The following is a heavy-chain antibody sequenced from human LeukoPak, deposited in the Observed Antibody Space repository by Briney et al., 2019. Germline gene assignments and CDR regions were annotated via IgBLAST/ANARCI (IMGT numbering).Heavy chain of an antibody. Sequence: GGSVRLFHAASGFIFSTYSMNWAPQAPGKGLEEVSYIRINSRPIYYADSVKGRFTISRDNAENSLYLQMNSLGTEDTAVYYCARDDHYNYYYMDVWGKGTTVTVSS. CDR3: ARDDHYNYYYMDV. CDR1: GFIFSTYS. J-gene: IGHJ6*03. CDR2: IRINSRPI. V-gene: IGHV3-48*01.